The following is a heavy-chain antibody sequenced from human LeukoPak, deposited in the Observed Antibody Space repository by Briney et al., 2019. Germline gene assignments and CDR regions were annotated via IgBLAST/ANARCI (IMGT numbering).Heavy chain of an antibody. J-gene: IGHJ4*02. CDR3: AKEDWFGLDY. V-gene: IGHV3-23*01. CDR1: GFTFSTYS. Sequence: GGSLRLSCAASGFTFSTYSMTWVRQGPGKGLEWVSVISGSGGSTYYADSVKGRFTISRDNSKNTLYLQMNSLRAEDTAVYYCAKEDWFGLDYWGQGTLVTVSS. D-gene: IGHD3-10*01. CDR2: ISGSGGST.